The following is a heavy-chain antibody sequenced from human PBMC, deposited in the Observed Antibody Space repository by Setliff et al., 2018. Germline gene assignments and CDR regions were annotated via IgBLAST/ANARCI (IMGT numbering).Heavy chain of an antibody. J-gene: IGHJ5*02. Sequence: SETLSLTCAVYGGSFSGYYWSWIRQPPGKGLEWIGEINHSGSTNYNPSLKSRVTISVDTSKNQFSLKLSSVTAADTAVYYCARGKNGSRQLVVLGRFDPWGQGTLVTVSS. V-gene: IGHV4-34*01. CDR2: INHSGST. CDR1: GGSFSGYY. CDR3: ARGKNGSRQLVVLGRFDP. D-gene: IGHD3-22*01.